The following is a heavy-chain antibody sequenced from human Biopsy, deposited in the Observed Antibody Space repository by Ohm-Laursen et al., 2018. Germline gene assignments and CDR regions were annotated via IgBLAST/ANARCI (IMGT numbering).Heavy chain of an antibody. CDR1: GFTFGDAW. CDR3: STGGGDFYYNGMDV. J-gene: IGHJ6*02. Sequence: SLRLSCSASGFTFGDAWMSWIRQAPGKGLEWVGRLKSNFDGETTDYAAPVKGRFIISRDDSKSTLFLQMNSLKVEDTGVYFCSTGGGDFYYNGMDVWGQGTTVTVSS. V-gene: IGHV3-15*01. D-gene: IGHD3-16*01. CDR2: LKSNFDGETT.